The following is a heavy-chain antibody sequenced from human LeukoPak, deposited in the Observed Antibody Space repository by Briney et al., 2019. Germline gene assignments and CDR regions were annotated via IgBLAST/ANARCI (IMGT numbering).Heavy chain of an antibody. CDR2: INPSGGST. D-gene: IGHD2-2*01. CDR1: GYTFTDYY. Sequence: ASVKVSCKASGYTFTDYYLHWVRQAPGQGLEWMGIINPSGGSTSYAQKFQGRVTMTRDTSTSTVYMELSSLTSEDTAVYYCARGRGVVVPAAPTGDPFDIWGQGTMVTVSS. CDR3: ARGRGVVVPAAPTGDPFDI. V-gene: IGHV1-46*01. J-gene: IGHJ3*02.